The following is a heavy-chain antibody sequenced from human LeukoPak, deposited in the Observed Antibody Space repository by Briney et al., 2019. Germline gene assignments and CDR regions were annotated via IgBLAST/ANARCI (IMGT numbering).Heavy chain of an antibody. J-gene: IGHJ6*03. D-gene: IGHD5-12*01. CDR2: IYTSGST. CDR3: ARDALLQTVVAETYYYYYMDV. CDR1: GGSISSYY. Sequence: SETLSLTCTVSGGSISSYYWSWIRQPAGKGLEWIGRIYTSGSTNYNPSLKSRVTMSVDTSKNQFSLKLSSVTAADTAVYYCARDALLQTVVAETYYYYYMDVWGKGTTVTVSS. V-gene: IGHV4-4*07.